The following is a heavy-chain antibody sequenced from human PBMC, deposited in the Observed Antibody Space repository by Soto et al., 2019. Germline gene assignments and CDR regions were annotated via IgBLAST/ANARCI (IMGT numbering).Heavy chain of an antibody. CDR3: ARVLPGIAAAYGVFVV. J-gene: IGHJ3*01. CDR2: IYYDGGT. Sequence: SETLSLTCTVSGGSISSYYWSWIRQPPGKGLEWIGYIYYDGGTTYNSSLKSRVTISTDTSKKQLSLKLTSATPADTAVYYCARVLPGIAAAYGVFVVWGQGSMVTVSS. CDR1: GGSISSYY. V-gene: IGHV4-59*01. D-gene: IGHD6-13*01.